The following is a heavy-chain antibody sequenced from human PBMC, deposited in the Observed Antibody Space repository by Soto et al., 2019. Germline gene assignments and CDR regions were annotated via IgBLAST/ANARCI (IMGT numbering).Heavy chain of an antibody. Sequence: ASVKVSCKASGYTFTSYYMHWVRQAPGQGLEWMGIINPSGGSTSYAQKFQGRVTMTRDTSTSTVYMELSSLRSEDTAVYYCARDGGDIVVVVAATSSFQGFDLWGRGTLVTVS. V-gene: IGHV1-46*03. CDR2: INPSGGST. D-gene: IGHD2-15*01. CDR1: GYTFTSYY. CDR3: ARDGGDIVVVVAATSSFQGFDL. J-gene: IGHJ2*01.